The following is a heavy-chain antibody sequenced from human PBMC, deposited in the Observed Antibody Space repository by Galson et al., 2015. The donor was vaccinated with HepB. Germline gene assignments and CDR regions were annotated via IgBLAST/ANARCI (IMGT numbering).Heavy chain of an antibody. D-gene: IGHD3-3*01. Sequence: SLRLSCAASGFTFSSYAVSWVRQAPGKGLEWVSAISGSGSSTYYADSVKGRFTISRDNSKNTLYLQMNSLRAEDTAVYYCARGSGGTTYYDFWSGYYSWGQGTLVTVSS. J-gene: IGHJ4*02. CDR1: GFTFSSYA. V-gene: IGHV3-23*01. CDR3: ARGSGGTTYYDFWSGYYS. CDR2: ISGSGSST.